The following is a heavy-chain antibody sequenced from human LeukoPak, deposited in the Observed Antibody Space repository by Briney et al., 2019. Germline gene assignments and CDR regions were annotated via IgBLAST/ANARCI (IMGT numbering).Heavy chain of an antibody. CDR3: ARKHTLNAFDI. Sequence: GGSLRLSCAASGFTVSSNYMSWVRQAPGKGLEWVSVIYSGGSTYYADSVKGRFTISRDNSKNTLYLQMNSLRAEDTAVYYCARKHTLNAFDIWGQGTMVTVSS. J-gene: IGHJ3*02. D-gene: IGHD2-21*01. CDR1: GFTVSSNY. V-gene: IGHV3-53*01. CDR2: IYSGGST.